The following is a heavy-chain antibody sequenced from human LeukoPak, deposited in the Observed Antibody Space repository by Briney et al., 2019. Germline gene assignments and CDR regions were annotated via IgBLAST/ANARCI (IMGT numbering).Heavy chain of an antibody. CDR3: ARLPLATARYYFDY. Sequence: GGTLRLSCAASGFTFSTYWMSWVRQTPGKGLEWVADINHNGGEKYYVDSVEGGFTISTDNARNSLFLQMTTLTAEDTAVYFCARLPLATARYYFDYWGRGTLVTVSS. D-gene: IGHD4-17*01. V-gene: IGHV3-7*01. CDR1: GFTFSTYW. CDR2: INHNGGEK. J-gene: IGHJ4*02.